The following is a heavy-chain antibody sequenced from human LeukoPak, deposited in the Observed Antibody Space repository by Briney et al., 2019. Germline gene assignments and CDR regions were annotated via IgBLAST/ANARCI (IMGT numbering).Heavy chain of an antibody. D-gene: IGHD6-19*01. CDR3: AKGSHSSGWYTLDY. V-gene: IGHV3-23*01. CDR2: ISGSSADT. CDR1: GFTFSSYP. Sequence: GGSLTLSCSASGFTFSSYPMSWVRQTPGKGLEWVSAISGSSADTYYVDSVKGRFTVSRDNSKNTLHLQMNSLRAEDTAVYYCAKGSHSSGWYTLDYWGQGTLVTVSS. J-gene: IGHJ4*02.